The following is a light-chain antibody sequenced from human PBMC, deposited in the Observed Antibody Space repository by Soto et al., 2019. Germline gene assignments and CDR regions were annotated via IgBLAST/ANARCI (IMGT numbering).Light chain of an antibody. CDR3: QSYDSSLSAVV. Sequence: QSVLTQPPSVSGAPGQRDTISCTGSSSNIGAVYDVHWYQQVPGTAPRLLISNNNNRPSGVPDRFSGYKSGTSASLDITGLQPDDEADYYCQSYDSSLSAVVFGGGTKLTVL. CDR1: SSNIGAVYD. J-gene: IGLJ2*01. V-gene: IGLV1-40*01. CDR2: NNN.